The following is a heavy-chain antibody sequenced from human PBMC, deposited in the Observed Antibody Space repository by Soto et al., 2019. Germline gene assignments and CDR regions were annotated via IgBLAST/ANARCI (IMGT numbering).Heavy chain of an antibody. CDR1: GYAFASYG. CDR3: ATSLGYTSGWEFDY. CDR2: ISPHNGNT. J-gene: IGHJ4*02. D-gene: IGHD6-19*01. V-gene: IGHV1-18*01. Sequence: QVQLVQSGAEVKKPGASVKVSCKASGYAFASYGINWVRQAPGQGLEWMGWISPHNGNTNYEQNLQGRVTMTTDTSTSTAFMDLRSLRSDDTAVYYFATSLGYTSGWEFDYWGQGTLVTVSS.